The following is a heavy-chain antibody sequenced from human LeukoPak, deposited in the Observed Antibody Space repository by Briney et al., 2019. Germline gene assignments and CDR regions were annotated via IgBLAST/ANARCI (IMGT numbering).Heavy chain of an antibody. CDR2: IKQDGSEK. J-gene: IGHJ4*02. CDR1: GFTFSSYW. D-gene: IGHD2/OR15-2a*01. Sequence: GGSLRLSCAASGFTFSSYWMSWVRRAPGKGLEGVANIKQDGSEKYYVDSVKGRFTISRDNAKNCLYLQMNSLTAEDTAVYYCARGPTRANSSDYWGQGTLVTVSS. CDR3: ARGPTRANSSDY. V-gene: IGHV3-7*01.